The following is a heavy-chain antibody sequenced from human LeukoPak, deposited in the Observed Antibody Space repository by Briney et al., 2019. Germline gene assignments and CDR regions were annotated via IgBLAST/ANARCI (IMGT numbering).Heavy chain of an antibody. J-gene: IGHJ2*01. CDR3: ARGRPSQQLARWYFDL. CDR2: INHSGST. D-gene: IGHD6-13*01. V-gene: IGHV4-34*01. CDR1: GGSFSGYY. Sequence: SETLSLTCAVYGGSFSGYYWSWIRQPPGKGLEWIGEINHSGSTNYNPSLKSRVTTSVDTSKNQFSLKLSSVTAADTAVYYCARGRPSQQLARWYFDLWSRGTLVTVSS.